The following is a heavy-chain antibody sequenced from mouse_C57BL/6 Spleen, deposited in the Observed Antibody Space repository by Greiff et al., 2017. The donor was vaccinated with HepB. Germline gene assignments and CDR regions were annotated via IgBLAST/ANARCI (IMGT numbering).Heavy chain of an antibody. J-gene: IGHJ2*01. V-gene: IGHV1-61*01. CDR1: GYTFTSYW. CDR2: IDPSDSET. Sequence: QVQLQQPGAELVRPGSSVKLSCKASGYTFTSYWMDWVKQRPGQGLEWIGNIDPSDSETHYNQKFKDKATLTVDKSSSTAYMQLSSLTSEDSAVYYSASGGLLWLRRGFAYWGQGTTLTVSS. CDR3: ASGGLLWLRRGFAY. D-gene: IGHD2-2*01.